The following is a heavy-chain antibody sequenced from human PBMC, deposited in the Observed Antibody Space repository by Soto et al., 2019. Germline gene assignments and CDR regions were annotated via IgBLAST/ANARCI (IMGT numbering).Heavy chain of an antibody. V-gene: IGHV1-69*01. Sequence: QVQLVQSGAEVKKPGSSVKVSCKASGGTFSSYAISWVRQAPGQGLEWMGGIIPIFGTANYAQKFQGRVTITADESTSTADMELSSLRSEDTAVYYCARGSIAAAGMDYYYGMDVWGQGTTVTVSS. CDR3: ARGSIAAAGMDYYYGMDV. J-gene: IGHJ6*02. CDR1: GGTFSSYA. D-gene: IGHD6-13*01. CDR2: IIPIFGTA.